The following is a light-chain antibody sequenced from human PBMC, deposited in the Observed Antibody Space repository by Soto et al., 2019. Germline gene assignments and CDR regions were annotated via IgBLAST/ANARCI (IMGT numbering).Light chain of an antibody. Sequence: QSALTQPRSVSGSPGQSVTISCPGISSDVGGYNYVSWYQQNPGKAPRLMIHDVSKRPSGVPDRFSGSRSGNTASLTISGLQDEDEGEYYCSSYAGNSDVIFGGGTKVTVL. CDR3: SSYAGNSDVI. J-gene: IGLJ2*01. CDR1: SSDVGGYNY. CDR2: DVS. V-gene: IGLV2-11*01.